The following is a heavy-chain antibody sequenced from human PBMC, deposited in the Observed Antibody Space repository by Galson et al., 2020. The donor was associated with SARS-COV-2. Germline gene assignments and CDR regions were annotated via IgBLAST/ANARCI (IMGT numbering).Heavy chain of an antibody. CDR1: GFIFSAHG. Sequence: TGGSLRLSCAASGFIFSAHGMHWVRQAPGKGLERVGIIWSGGNYKYYADSMEGRFTISRDDSKNTVYLQMSSLRDDDTAVYYCARDSKGDSASDFDFWGQGTLVTVSS. D-gene: IGHD2-21*02. CDR2: IWSGGNYK. V-gene: IGHV3-33*01. CDR3: ARDSKGDSASDFDF. J-gene: IGHJ4*02.